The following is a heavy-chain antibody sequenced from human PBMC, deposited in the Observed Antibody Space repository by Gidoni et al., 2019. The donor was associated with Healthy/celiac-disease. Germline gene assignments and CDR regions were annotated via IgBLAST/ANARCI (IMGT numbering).Heavy chain of an antibody. Sequence: QVQLVESGGGVVHPGRSLRLSCAASGFTFSSYAMHWVRQAPGKGLEWVAVISYDGSNKYYADSVKGRFTISRDNSKNTLYLQMNSLRAEDTAVYYCARAYDGDYDWYFDLWGRGTLVTVSS. CDR3: ARAYDGDYDWYFDL. D-gene: IGHD4-17*01. CDR1: GFTFSSYA. V-gene: IGHV3-30-3*01. J-gene: IGHJ2*01. CDR2: ISYDGSNK.